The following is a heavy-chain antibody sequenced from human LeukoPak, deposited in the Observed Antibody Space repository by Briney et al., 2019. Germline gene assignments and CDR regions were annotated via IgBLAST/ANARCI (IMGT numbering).Heavy chain of an antibody. D-gene: IGHD6-13*01. J-gene: IGHJ3*02. CDR2: ISGSASDV. CDR3: APLVRYAFDI. V-gene: IGHV3-11*01. CDR1: GFTFSDSY. Sequence: PGGSLRLSCAASGFTFSDSYMTWIRQAPGKGLELLSYISGSASDVNYIDSVRGRFTISRDNAKNSLYLHMNSLTVEDTAVYYCAPLVRYAFDIWGQGTMVTVSS.